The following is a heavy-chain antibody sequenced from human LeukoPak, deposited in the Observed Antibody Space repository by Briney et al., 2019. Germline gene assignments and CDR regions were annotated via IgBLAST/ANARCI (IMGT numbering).Heavy chain of an antibody. V-gene: IGHV1-46*01. Sequence: GASVKASCKASGYTFTSYYMHWVRQAPGQGLEWMGIINPSGGSTSYAQKFQGRVTMTEDTSTDTAYMELSSLRSEDTAVYYCVTRADSSSWYFWFDPWGQGTLVTVSS. CDR1: GYTFTSYY. D-gene: IGHD6-13*01. CDR3: VTRADSSSWYFWFDP. CDR2: INPSGGST. J-gene: IGHJ5*02.